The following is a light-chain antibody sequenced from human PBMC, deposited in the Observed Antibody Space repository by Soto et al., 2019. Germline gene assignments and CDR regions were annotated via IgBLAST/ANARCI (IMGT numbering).Light chain of an antibody. V-gene: IGKV3-15*01. CDR3: QQYNSWPPIT. J-gene: IGKJ5*01. Sequence: EIVMTQSPATLSVSPGERATLSCRASQSISSKLAWYQQKPGQAPRLLIYGASTRATGIPARFSGSGSGTEFTLTISSLQSEDFAVYYCQQYNSWPPITFGQGTRLESK. CDR1: QSISSK. CDR2: GAS.